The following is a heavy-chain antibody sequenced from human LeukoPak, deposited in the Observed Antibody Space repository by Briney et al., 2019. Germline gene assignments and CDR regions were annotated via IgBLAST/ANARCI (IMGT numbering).Heavy chain of an antibody. D-gene: IGHD3-22*01. V-gene: IGHV3-30*18. Sequence: GRSLRLSCAASGFTFSSYGMHWVRQAPGKGLEWVAVISYDGSNKYYADSVKGRFTISRDNSKNTLYLQMNSLRAEDTAVYYCAKERYDSSGLDYWGQGTLVTVSS. CDR2: ISYDGSNK. CDR3: AKERYDSSGLDY. CDR1: GFTFSSYG. J-gene: IGHJ4*02.